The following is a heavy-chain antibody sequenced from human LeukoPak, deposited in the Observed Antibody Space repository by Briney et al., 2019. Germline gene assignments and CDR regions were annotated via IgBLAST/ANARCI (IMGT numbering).Heavy chain of an antibody. D-gene: IGHD2-15*01. J-gene: IGHJ2*01. CDR1: GFTFSDYY. V-gene: IGHV3-11*06. Sequence: GGSLRLSCAASGFTFSDYYMSWIRQAPGKGLEWVSSISSSSSYIYYADSVKGRFTISRDNARNSLYLQMNSLRAEDTAVYYCARDGLAAATLHWCFDLWGRGTLVTVSS. CDR2: ISSSSSYI. CDR3: ARDGLAAATLHWCFDL.